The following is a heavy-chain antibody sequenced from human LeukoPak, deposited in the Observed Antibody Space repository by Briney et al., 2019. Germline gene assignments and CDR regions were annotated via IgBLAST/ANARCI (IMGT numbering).Heavy chain of an antibody. Sequence: PGGSLRLSCAASGVSFSSYSMNWVRQAPGKGLEWVSSISSSSRYIYYADSVKGRFTISRDNSKNTVYLQMNSLRAEDTAVYYCAKERPEEYYGSGSYFDYWGQGTLVTVSS. J-gene: IGHJ4*02. CDR3: AKERPEEYYGSGSYFDY. CDR1: GVSFSSYS. V-gene: IGHV3-21*01. D-gene: IGHD3-10*01. CDR2: ISSSSRYI.